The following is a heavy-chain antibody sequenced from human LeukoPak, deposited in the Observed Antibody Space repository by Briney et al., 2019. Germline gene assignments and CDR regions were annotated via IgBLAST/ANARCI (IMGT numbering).Heavy chain of an antibody. J-gene: IGHJ4*02. D-gene: IGHD3-10*01. Sequence: PSETLSLTCAVSGYSISSGIYWGWIRQSPGKGLEWIGSIIHSGSTSYNPSLKSRVTISVDTSKNQFSLKLSSVTAADTAVYYCARCAYGSRNIDYWGQETLVSVPS. CDR3: ARCAYGSRNIDY. CDR2: IIHSGST. V-gene: IGHV4-38-2*01. CDR1: GYSISSGIY.